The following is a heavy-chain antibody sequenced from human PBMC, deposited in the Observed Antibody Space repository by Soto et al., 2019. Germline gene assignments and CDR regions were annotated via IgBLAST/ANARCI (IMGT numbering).Heavy chain of an antibody. D-gene: IGHD3-10*01. Sequence: EVQLVESGGGLGQPGGSLRLSCAASGFTFSNYYMNWVRQAPGKGLEWVSYISSASHTIYYADSVRGRFTISRDNAKNSLFLQMNSLRDEDTAMYYCARDSHFGYGMDVWGQGTTVTVSS. CDR2: ISSASHTI. CDR1: GFTFSNYY. CDR3: ARDSHFGYGMDV. J-gene: IGHJ6*02. V-gene: IGHV3-48*02.